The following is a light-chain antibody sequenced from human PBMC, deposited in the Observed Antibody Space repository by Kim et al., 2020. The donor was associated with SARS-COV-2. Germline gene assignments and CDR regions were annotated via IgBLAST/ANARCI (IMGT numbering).Light chain of an antibody. CDR3: LQSYSTSWT. V-gene: IGKV1-39*01. Sequence: DIQMTQSPSSLSASVGDRVTITCRASQSISSYLNWYQQKPGKAPKLLIYAASSLQSGVPSRFSGSGSGTDFTLTISSLQPEDFATYSCLQSYSTSWTFGQGTKVDI. CDR1: QSISSY. J-gene: IGKJ1*01. CDR2: AAS.